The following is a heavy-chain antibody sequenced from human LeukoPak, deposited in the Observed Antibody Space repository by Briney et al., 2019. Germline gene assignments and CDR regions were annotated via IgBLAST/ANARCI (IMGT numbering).Heavy chain of an antibody. CDR2: ISGSGGST. D-gene: IGHD3-3*01. CDR3: AKGLADFWSGYHRTRVDIVATGPARGMDV. Sequence: GGSLRLSCAASGFTFSSYAMSWVRQAPGKGLEWVSAISGSGGSTYYADSVKGRFTISRDNSKNTLYLQMNSLRAEDTAVYYCAKGLADFWSGYHRTRVDIVATGPARGMDVWGKGTTVTVSS. V-gene: IGHV3-23*01. CDR1: GFTFSSYA. J-gene: IGHJ6*03.